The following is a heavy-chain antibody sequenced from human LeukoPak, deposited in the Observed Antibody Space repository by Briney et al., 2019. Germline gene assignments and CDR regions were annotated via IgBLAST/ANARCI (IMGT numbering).Heavy chain of an antibody. CDR1: GYTFTSNY. Sequence: ASVKVSCKASGYTFTSNYIHWVRQAPGQGLEWMGIINPSDGSTKYAEKFHGRLTMTRDRSTSTVYVEVSGLRSEDTAVYYCARGKDTAMVSDDYWGQGTLVTVSS. CDR2: INPSDGST. J-gene: IGHJ4*02. V-gene: IGHV1-46*01. D-gene: IGHD5-18*01. CDR3: ARGKDTAMVSDDY.